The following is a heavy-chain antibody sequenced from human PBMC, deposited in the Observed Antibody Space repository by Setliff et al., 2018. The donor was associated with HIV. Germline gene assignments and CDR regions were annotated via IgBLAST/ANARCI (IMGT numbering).Heavy chain of an antibody. V-gene: IGHV1-3*01. Sequence: AASVKVSCKASGYTFSTYSIHWVRQAPGQRLEWMGWINPGSGNTQYSQKLQGRITITRDSSASTVYLELSSLRFEDTAVYYCARVYCSGGACYSLNSWGQGALVTVSS. D-gene: IGHD2-15*01. CDR2: INPGSGNT. CDR1: GYTFSTYS. J-gene: IGHJ4*02. CDR3: ARVYCSGGACYSLNS.